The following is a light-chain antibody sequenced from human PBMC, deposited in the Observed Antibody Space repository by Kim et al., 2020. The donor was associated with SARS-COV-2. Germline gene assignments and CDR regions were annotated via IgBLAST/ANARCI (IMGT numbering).Light chain of an antibody. J-gene: IGLJ1*01. V-gene: IGLV6-57*03. CDR2: EDN. Sequence: KTVTIYCTRSSGSIASNSVQWYQQRPGSAPTTVIYEDNQRPSGVPDRFSGSIDSSSNSAALTISGLKTEDEADYYCQSYDSSNQGVFGTGTKVTVL. CDR3: QSYDSSNQGV. CDR1: SGSIASNS.